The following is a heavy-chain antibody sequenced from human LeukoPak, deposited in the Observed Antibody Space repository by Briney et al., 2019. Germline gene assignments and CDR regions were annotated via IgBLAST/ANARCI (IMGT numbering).Heavy chain of an antibody. CDR1: GYTFTDYY. CDR2: INPNNAGT. V-gene: IGHV1-2*02. J-gene: IGHJ5*02. CDR3: AREAYTSGRRFDP. D-gene: IGHD6-19*01. Sequence: ASVKVSCKASGYTFTDYYIHWVRQAPGQGLEWMGWINPNNAGTNYAQNFQGRVTMTRDTSISTAYMELRRLRSDDTAVYYCAREAYTSGRRFDPWGQGTLVTVSA.